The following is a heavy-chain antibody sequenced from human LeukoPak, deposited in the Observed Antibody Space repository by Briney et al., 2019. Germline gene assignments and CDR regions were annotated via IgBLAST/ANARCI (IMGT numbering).Heavy chain of an antibody. CDR2: IYPGDSDT. V-gene: IGHV5-51*01. J-gene: IGHJ4*02. CDR1: GYSFTSYW. Sequence: GESLKISCKGSGYSFTSYWIGWVRQMPGKGLACMGIIYPGDSDTRYSPSFQGQVTISADKSLSPAYLQWTSLKASHTAMHYCARLRPSIAVAGSPPDYWGQGTLVTVSS. CDR3: ARLRPSIAVAGSPPDY. D-gene: IGHD6-19*01.